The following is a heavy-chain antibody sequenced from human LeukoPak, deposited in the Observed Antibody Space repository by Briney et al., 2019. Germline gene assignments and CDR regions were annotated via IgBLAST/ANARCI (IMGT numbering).Heavy chain of an antibody. CDR2: IYYSGST. D-gene: IGHD6-13*01. CDR3: ASPIAAAGRGGDY. Sequence: SETLSLTCTVSGGSISSSSYYWGWIRQPPGKGLEWIGSIYYSGSTYYNPSLKSRVTISVDTSKHQFSLKLSSVTAADTAVYYCASPIAAAGRGGDYWGQGTLVTVSS. V-gene: IGHV4-39*01. CDR1: GGSISSSSYY. J-gene: IGHJ4*02.